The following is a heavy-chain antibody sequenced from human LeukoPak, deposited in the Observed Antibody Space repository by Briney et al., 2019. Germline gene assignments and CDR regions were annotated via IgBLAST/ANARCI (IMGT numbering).Heavy chain of an antibody. D-gene: IGHD3-10*01. J-gene: IGHJ5*02. CDR3: ARDHGSGSS. CDR2: ISSTGGTA. V-gene: IGHV3-23*01. Sequence: GGSLRLSCAASGFTFSSFGMSWVRQAPGKGLEWVSAISSTGGTAYYADSVKGRFTISRDNSENTLYLQMNSLRAEDTAVYYCARDHGSGSSWGQGTLVTVSS. CDR1: GFTFSSFG.